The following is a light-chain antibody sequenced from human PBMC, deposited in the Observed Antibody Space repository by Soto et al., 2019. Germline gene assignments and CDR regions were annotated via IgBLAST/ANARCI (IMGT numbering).Light chain of an antibody. J-gene: IGLJ3*02. CDR1: SNDIGIDKL. CDR3: ATWDNSLSGPV. V-gene: IGLV2-23*01. Sequence: QSALTQPASVSGSPGQSITISCTGTSNDIGIDKLVSWYQQHPGRAPKLMIYEGFKRPSGVSDRFSGSKSGNTASLTISGLRAEDEADYYCATWDNSLSGPVFGGGTKLTVL. CDR2: EGF.